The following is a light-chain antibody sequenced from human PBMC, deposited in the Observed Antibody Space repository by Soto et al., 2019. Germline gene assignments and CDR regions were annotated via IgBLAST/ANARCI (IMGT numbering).Light chain of an antibody. CDR1: QSVSSS. CDR3: QQYNECPRT. Sequence: EIVMTQSPATLSVSPGEGAALSCRASQSVSSSLAWYQQIPGQAPRLLIYGASTRATGIPARFSGSGSGTEFTLTSSSRLSECVAVYYCQQYNECPRTFGQGTKVDVK. CDR2: GAS. J-gene: IGKJ1*01. V-gene: IGKV3-15*01.